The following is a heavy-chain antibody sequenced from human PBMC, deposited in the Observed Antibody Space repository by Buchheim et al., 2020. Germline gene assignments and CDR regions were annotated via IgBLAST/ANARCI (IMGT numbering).Heavy chain of an antibody. CDR2: IYYSGST. J-gene: IGHJ5*02. CDR1: GGSISSSY. V-gene: IGHV4-59*13. Sequence: QVQLQESGPGLVKPSETLSLTCTVSGGSISSSYWNWIRQPPGKGLEWIGYIYYSGSTNYNPSLKSRVTISVDTSKKHFSLKLNSVTAADTAVYYCARGGRYCISGSCYVNWFDPWGQGTL. D-gene: IGHD2-15*01. CDR3: ARGGRYCISGSCYVNWFDP.